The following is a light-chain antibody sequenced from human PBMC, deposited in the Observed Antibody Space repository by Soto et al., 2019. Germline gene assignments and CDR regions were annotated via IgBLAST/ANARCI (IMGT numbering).Light chain of an antibody. CDR2: GAS. Sequence: EIVLTQSPGTLSLSPGERATLSCRASQSVSSSYLAWYQQKPGQAPRLLIYGASSRATGIPDRFSGSGSGTDLTLTISRLEPEDFAVYYCQQYGSSPRVYTFGQGTKLQIK. V-gene: IGKV3-20*01. J-gene: IGKJ2*01. CDR1: QSVSSSY. CDR3: QQYGSSPRVYT.